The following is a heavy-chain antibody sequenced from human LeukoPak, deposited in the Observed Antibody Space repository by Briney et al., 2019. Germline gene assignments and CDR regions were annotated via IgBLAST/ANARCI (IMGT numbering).Heavy chain of an antibody. V-gene: IGHV3-74*01. CDR3: ARGYSGSYRIDY. D-gene: IGHD1-26*01. Sequence: PGGSLRLSCAASGFTFRSYWMHWVRQAPGKGLVWVSRINIDGNTTTYADSVRGRFIVSRDNAKNTLYVQMNSLRAEDTAVYYCARGYSGSYRIDYWGQGTLVTVSS. CDR2: INIDGNTT. CDR1: GFTFRSYW. J-gene: IGHJ4*02.